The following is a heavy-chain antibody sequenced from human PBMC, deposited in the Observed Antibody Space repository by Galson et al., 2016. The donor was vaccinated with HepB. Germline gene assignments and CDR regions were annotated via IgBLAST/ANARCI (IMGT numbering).Heavy chain of an antibody. V-gene: IGHV3-33*01. J-gene: IGHJ4*02. Sequence: SLRLSCAASGFTFSSYGMHWVRQAPGKGLEWVAVIWYDGSNKNYADSVKGRFTISRDNSKNTVYLQMHRLRFEDTAVYYCASDPRQWQRGYNYGFEYWGQGTLVSVSS. CDR1: GFTFSSYG. CDR2: IWYDGSNK. D-gene: IGHD5-18*01. CDR3: ASDPRQWQRGYNYGFEY.